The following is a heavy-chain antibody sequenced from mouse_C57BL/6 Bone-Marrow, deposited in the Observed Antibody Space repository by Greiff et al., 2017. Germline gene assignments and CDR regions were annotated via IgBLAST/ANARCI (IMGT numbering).Heavy chain of an antibody. J-gene: IGHJ3*01. CDR1: GYAFTNYL. Sequence: LQQSGAELVRPGTSVKVSCKASGYAFTNYLIEWVKQRPGQGLEWIGVINPGSGGTNYNEKFKGKATLTADKASSTAYMPLSSLTSEDSAVYFCARSKNWDSWFAYWGQGTLVTVSA. D-gene: IGHD4-1*01. CDR3: ARSKNWDSWFAY. CDR2: INPGSGGT. V-gene: IGHV1-54*01.